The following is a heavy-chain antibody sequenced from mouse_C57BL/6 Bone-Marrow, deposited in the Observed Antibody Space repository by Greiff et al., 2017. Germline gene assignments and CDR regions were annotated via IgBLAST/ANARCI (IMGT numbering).Heavy chain of an antibody. Sequence: EVQLVESGGGLVQPGGSMKLSCAASGFTFSDAWMDWVRQSPEKGLEWVAEIRNKANNHATYYAESVKGRFTISRDDSKSSVYLQMNSLRAEDTGIYYCTRVVYYGYDGYAMDYWGQGTSVTVSS. J-gene: IGHJ4*01. D-gene: IGHD2-2*01. CDR1: GFTFSDAW. CDR2: IRNKANNHAT. CDR3: TRVVYYGYDGYAMDY. V-gene: IGHV6-6*01.